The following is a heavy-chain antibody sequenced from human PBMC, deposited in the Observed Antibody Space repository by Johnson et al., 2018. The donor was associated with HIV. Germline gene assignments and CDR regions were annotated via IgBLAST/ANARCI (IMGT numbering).Heavy chain of an antibody. V-gene: IGHV3-66*01. CDR3: AREWGGYAKTPAFDI. J-gene: IGHJ3*02. D-gene: IGHD5-12*01. CDR2: IYSGATT. CDR1: GFTVSSNY. Sequence: VQLVESGGGLVQPGGSLRLSCAASGFTVSSNYMSWVRQAPGKGLEWVSVIYSGATTYYADSVKGRFTISRDNSKNTLYLQMNSLRAEDTAVYYCAREWGGYAKTPAFDIWGQWTMVTVSS.